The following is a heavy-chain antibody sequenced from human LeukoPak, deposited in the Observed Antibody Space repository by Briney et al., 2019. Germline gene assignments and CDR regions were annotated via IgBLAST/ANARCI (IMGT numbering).Heavy chain of an antibody. CDR1: GYTFTGYY. CDR2: INPSSGDT. J-gene: IGHJ4*02. Sequence: ASVKVSCKASGYTFTGYYMHWVRQAPGLGLEWLGWINPSSGDTNYAQNLQGRVTMATDTTISTDYMDLRRVRADDTAVYYCARGGRGTYAPVDYWGQGTLVTVSS. V-gene: IGHV1-2*02. CDR3: ARGGRGTYAPVDY. D-gene: IGHD3-16*01.